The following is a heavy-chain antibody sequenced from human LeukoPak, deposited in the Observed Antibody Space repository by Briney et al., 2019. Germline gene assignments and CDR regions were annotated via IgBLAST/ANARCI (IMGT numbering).Heavy chain of an antibody. CDR2: INTDGSST. V-gene: IGHV3-74*01. J-gene: IGHJ4*02. D-gene: IGHD2-2*01. CDR3: AKGGDVVVPATPPGY. CDR1: GFTFSSYW. Sequence: GGSLRLSCAASGFTFSSYWMHWVRQAPGKGLVWVSRINTDGSSTSYADSVKGRFTISRDNSKNTLYLQMNSLRAEDTAVYYCAKGGDVVVPATPPGYWGQGTLVTVSS.